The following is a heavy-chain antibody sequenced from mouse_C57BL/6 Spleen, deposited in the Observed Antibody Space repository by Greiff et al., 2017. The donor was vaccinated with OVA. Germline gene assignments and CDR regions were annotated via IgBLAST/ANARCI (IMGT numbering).Heavy chain of an antibody. V-gene: IGHV1-69*01. CDR3: AREGNYVPTFDY. D-gene: IGHD2-1*01. CDR2: IDPSDSYT. CDR1: GYTFTSYW. J-gene: IGHJ2*01. Sequence: QVQLQQPGAELVMPGASVKLSCKASGYTFTSYWMHWVKQRPGQGLEWIGEIDPSDSYTNYNQKFKGKSTLTVDKSSSTAYMQLSSLTSEDSAVYYGAREGNYVPTFDYWGQGTTLTVSS.